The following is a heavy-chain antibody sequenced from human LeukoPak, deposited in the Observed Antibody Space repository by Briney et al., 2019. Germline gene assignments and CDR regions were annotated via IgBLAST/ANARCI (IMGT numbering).Heavy chain of an antibody. J-gene: IGHJ4*02. CDR3: ARDISFNSLDY. Sequence: PGGSLRLSCAASGFTFSSHGFYWVRQAPGKGLEWVAVIWYDGSKKYYADSVKGRSTISRDNSKNTLYLEMNSLRAEDTACYYCARDISFNSLDYWGQGTLVTVSS. V-gene: IGHV3-33*01. CDR1: GFTFSSHG. CDR2: IWYDGSKK. D-gene: IGHD3-16*01.